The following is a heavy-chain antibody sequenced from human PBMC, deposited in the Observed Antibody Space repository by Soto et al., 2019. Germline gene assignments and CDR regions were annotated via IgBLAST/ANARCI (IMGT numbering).Heavy chain of an antibody. CDR3: ASLRRFAGPNWFDP. CDR1: GGSISSGGYY. J-gene: IGHJ5*02. V-gene: IGHV4-31*03. Sequence: SETLSLTCTVSGGSISSGGYYWSWIRQHPGKGLEWIGYIYYSGSTYYNPSLKSRVTISVDTSKNQFSLKLSSVTAADTAVYYCASLRRFAGPNWFDPWGQGTLVTVSS. CDR2: IYYSGST. D-gene: IGHD3-16*01.